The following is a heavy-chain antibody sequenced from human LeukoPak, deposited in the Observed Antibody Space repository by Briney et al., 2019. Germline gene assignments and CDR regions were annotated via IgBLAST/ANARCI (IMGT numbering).Heavy chain of an antibody. CDR1: GGSISGSSYF. CDR2: ISTDGNDK. V-gene: IGHV3-30*18. J-gene: IGHJ4*02. Sequence: PSETLSLTCTVSGGSISGSSYFWGWVRQAPGKGLEWLTVISTDGNDKHYADSVKGRFTVSRDNSKNTLFLQMNNLRTEDTAVYYCAKDTSVSADYYFDYWGQGTLVTVSS. CDR3: AKDTSVSADYYFDY. D-gene: IGHD3-16*01.